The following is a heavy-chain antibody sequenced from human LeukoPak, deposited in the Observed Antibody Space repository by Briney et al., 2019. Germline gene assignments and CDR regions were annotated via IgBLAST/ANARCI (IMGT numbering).Heavy chain of an antibody. CDR2: IYYSGST. CDR1: GGSISSYY. Sequence: SETLSLTCTVSGGSISSYYWSWIRQPPGKGLEWIGYIYYSGSTNYNPSLKSRVTISVDTSKNQFSLKLSSVTAADTAVYYCARGRSLGATDNVFDIGGKGKMVTVSS. V-gene: IGHV4-59*08. D-gene: IGHD1-26*01. CDR3: ARGRSLGATDNVFDI. J-gene: IGHJ3*02.